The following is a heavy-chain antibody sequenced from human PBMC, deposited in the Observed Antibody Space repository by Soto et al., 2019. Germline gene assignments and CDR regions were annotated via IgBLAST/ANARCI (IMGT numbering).Heavy chain of an antibody. J-gene: IGHJ5*02. CDR1: GDSVSKYY. Sequence: LSLPCTVSGDSVSKYYWNWIRQPAGKGLEWIGRIHSTRSPDYNPSLKSRVTLSVDTSKNQFSLKLSLTSVTAADTAVYYCARSPAYGDYANLDTWGQGTLVTVSS. D-gene: IGHD4-17*01. V-gene: IGHV4-4*07. CDR3: ARSPAYGDYANLDT. CDR2: IHSTRSP.